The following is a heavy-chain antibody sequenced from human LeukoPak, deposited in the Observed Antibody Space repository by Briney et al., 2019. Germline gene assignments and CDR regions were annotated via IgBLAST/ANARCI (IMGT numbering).Heavy chain of an antibody. CDR1: GFTFSSYW. CDR3: ASSSGIAVAGTFDY. Sequence: GGSLRLSCAASGFTFSSYWMHWVRQAPGKGLVWVSRINSDGSSTSYADSVKGRFTISRDNAKNSLYLQMNSLRAEDTALYYCASSSGIAVAGTFDYWGQGTLVTVAS. CDR2: INSDGSST. J-gene: IGHJ4*02. V-gene: IGHV3-74*01. D-gene: IGHD6-19*01.